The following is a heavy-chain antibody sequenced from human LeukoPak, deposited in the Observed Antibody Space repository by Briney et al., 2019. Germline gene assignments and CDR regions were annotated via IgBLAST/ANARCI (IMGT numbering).Heavy chain of an antibody. CDR1: GYTFTGYY. Sequence: ASVKVSCKASGYTFTGYYMHWVRQAPGQGLEWMGWINPNSGGTNYAQKFQGRVTMTRDTSISTAYMELSRLKSDDTAVYYCAREDKYRAAAGSFDYWGQGTLVTVSS. V-gene: IGHV1-2*02. J-gene: IGHJ4*02. CDR2: INPNSGGT. D-gene: IGHD6-13*01. CDR3: AREDKYRAAAGSFDY.